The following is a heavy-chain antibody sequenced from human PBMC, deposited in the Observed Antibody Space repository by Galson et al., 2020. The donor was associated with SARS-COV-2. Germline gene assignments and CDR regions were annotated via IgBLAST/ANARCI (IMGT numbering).Heavy chain of an antibody. CDR2: IYYSGST. J-gene: IGHJ4*02. Sequence: SETLSLTCTVSGGSISSYYWSWIRQPPGKGLEWIGYIYYSGSTNYNPSLKSRVTISVDTSKNQFSLKLSSVTAADTAVYYCASSVFWTTFDYWGQGTLVTVSS. D-gene: IGHD1-1*01. V-gene: IGHV4-59*01. CDR3: ASSVFWTTFDY. CDR1: GGSISSYY.